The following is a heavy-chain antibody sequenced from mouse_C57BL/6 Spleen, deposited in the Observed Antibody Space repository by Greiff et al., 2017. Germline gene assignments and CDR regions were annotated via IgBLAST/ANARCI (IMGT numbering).Heavy chain of an antibody. V-gene: IGHV1-72*01. D-gene: IGHD1-1*01. CDR2: IDPNSGGT. CDR3: ASSFITTVVATDWYDDV. CDR1: GYTFTSYW. Sequence: QVQLQQPGAELVKPGASVKLSCKASGYTFTSYWMHWVKQRPGRGLEWIGRIDPNSGGTKYNEKFKSKATLTVDKPSSTAYMQLSSLTSEDSAVYYCASSFITTVVATDWYDDVWGTGTTVTVSS. J-gene: IGHJ1*03.